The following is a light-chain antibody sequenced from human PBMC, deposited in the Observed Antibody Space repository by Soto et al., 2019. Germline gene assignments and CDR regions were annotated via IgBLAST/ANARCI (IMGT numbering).Light chain of an antibody. CDR2: EGH. CDR1: SGFAGSFSL. CDR3: CLYIGATTYV. J-gene: IGLJ1*01. Sequence: QSALAQPASVSGSPGQSITISCTGTSGFAGSFSLVSWYQQHPGKAPKVMISEGHRRPSGVPDRFSGSTSVISASLTISGFQADDEADYYCCLYIGATTYVFGTGTKVTVL. V-gene: IGLV2-23*01.